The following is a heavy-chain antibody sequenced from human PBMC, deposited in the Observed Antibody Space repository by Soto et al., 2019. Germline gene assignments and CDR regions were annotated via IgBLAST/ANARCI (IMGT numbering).Heavy chain of an antibody. CDR3: ATGRGGYADS. Sequence: QVQLQESGPGLVKPSQTLSLTCTVSGGSITSGGYSWSWIRQHPGKGLEWIGYMYNSGSSYYNPSLKSRVIISGDTSKNQFSLKLSSVTAADTAVYYCATGRGGYADSWGQGTLVTVSS. CDR2: MYNSGSS. V-gene: IGHV4-31*03. D-gene: IGHD5-12*01. CDR1: GGSITSGGYS. J-gene: IGHJ4*02.